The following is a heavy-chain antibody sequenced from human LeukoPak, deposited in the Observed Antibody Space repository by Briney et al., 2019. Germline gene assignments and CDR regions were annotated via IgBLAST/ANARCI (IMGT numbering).Heavy chain of an antibody. CDR2: ISGSGGST. CDR3: ARGLRRGYSYGRYYYYGMDV. CDR1: GFTFSSYA. Sequence: GGSLRLSCAASGFTFSSYAMSWVRQAPGKGLEWVSAISGSGGSTYYADSVKGRFTISRDNSKNTLYLQMNSLRAEDTAVYYCARGLRRGYSYGRYYYYGMDVWGKGTTVTVSS. D-gene: IGHD5-18*01. J-gene: IGHJ6*04. V-gene: IGHV3-23*01.